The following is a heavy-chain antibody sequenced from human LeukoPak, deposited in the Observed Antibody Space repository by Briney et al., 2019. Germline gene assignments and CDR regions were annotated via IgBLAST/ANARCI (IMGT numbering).Heavy chain of an antibody. J-gene: IGHJ4*02. CDR1: GFTFSSYG. V-gene: IGHV3-30*02. D-gene: IGHD3-10*01. CDR3: TAMVGTYYYGSGRFY. CDR2: IRYDGSNK. Sequence: GGSLRLSCAASGFTFSSYGMHWVRQAPGKGLEWVAFIRYDGSNKYYADSVKGRFTTSRDNSKNTLYLQMNSLRAEDTAVYYCTAMVGTYYYGSGRFYWGQGTLVTVSS.